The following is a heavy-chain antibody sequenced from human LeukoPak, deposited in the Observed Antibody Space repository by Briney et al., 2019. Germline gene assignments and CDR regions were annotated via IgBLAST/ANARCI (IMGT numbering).Heavy chain of an antibody. CDR3: ARSTYGDYYGSGSRSFDS. D-gene: IGHD3-10*01. CDR2: ISSSSSTI. Sequence: GGSLRLSCAASGFTFSSYSMTWVRQAPGKGLEWVSYISSSSSTIYYADSVKGRFTISRDNAKNSLYLQMNSLRAEDTAVYYCARSTYGDYYGSGSRSFDSWGQGTLVTVSS. CDR1: GFTFSSYS. V-gene: IGHV3-48*01. J-gene: IGHJ5*01.